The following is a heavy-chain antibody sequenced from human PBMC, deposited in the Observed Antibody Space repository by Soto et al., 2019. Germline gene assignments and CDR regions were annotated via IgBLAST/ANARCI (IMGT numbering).Heavy chain of an antibody. CDR3: ARGAMITFGGVIVSPLDAFDI. V-gene: IGHV3-21*01. D-gene: IGHD3-16*02. J-gene: IGHJ3*02. CDR2: ISSSSSYI. CDR1: GFTFSSYI. Sequence: EVQLVESGGGLVKPGGSLRLSCAAFGFTFSSYIMNWVRQAPGKGLEWVSCISSSSSYIYYADSVKGRFTISRDNAKNSLYLQMNSLRAEDTAVYYCARGAMITFGGVIVSPLDAFDIWGQGTMVTVSS.